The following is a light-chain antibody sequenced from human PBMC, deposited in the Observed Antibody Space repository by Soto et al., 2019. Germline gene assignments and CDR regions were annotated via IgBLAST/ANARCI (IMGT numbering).Light chain of an antibody. CDR3: QQYGSSGT. CDR1: QSVSNNY. Sequence: EIVLTQSPATLSLSPVERATLSCRASQSVSNNYLAWYQQKPGQAPRLLIYGASNRATGIPDRFSGSGSGTDFTLTISRLEPEDFAVYYCQQYGSSGTCGQGTKVDIK. CDR2: GAS. V-gene: IGKV3-20*01. J-gene: IGKJ1*01.